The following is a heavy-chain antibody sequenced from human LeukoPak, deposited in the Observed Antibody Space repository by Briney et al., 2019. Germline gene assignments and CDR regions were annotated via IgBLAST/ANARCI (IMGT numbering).Heavy chain of an antibody. CDR1: GFTFGDYA. J-gene: IGHJ4*02. CDR2: ISGTSSYI. D-gene: IGHD3-10*01. V-gene: IGHV3-21*01. Sequence: GGSLRLSCTASGFTFGDYAMSWVRQAPGKGLEWVSFISGTSSYIYYADSVKGRFTISRDNAKNSLYLQMNSLRAEDTAVYYCARGEYGSGSYHIDYWGQGTLVTVSS. CDR3: ARGEYGSGSYHIDY.